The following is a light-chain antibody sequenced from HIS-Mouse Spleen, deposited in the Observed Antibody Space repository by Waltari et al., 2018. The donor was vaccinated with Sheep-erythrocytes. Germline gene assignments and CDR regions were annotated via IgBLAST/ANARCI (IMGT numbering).Light chain of an antibody. CDR3: SSYTSSSSLV. Sequence: QSALTQPASVSGSPGQSITIPCPGTSRDAGGYNFVSWYQQNPGKAPKLIIYDVTNRPSGVSNRFSGSRSGNTASLTISGLQAEDEADYYCSSYTSSSSLVFGTGTKVTVL. CDR1: SRDAGGYNF. CDR2: DVT. V-gene: IGLV2-14*03. J-gene: IGLJ1*01.